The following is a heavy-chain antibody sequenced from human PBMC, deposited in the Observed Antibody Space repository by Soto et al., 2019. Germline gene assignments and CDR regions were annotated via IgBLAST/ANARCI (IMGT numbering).Heavy chain of an antibody. V-gene: IGHV1-69*13. CDR2: IIPIFGTA. CDR3: AREGGYSYGSDY. CDR1: GGTSSSYA. D-gene: IGHD5-18*01. J-gene: IGHJ4*02. Sequence: ASVKVSCKASGGTSSSYAISWVRQVPGQGLEWMGGIIPIFGTANYAQKFQGRVTITADESTSTAYMELSSLRSEDTAVYYCAREGGYSYGSDYWGQGTLVTVSS.